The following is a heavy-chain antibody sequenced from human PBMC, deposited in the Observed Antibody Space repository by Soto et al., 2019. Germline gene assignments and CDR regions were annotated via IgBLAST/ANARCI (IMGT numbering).Heavy chain of an antibody. J-gene: IGHJ5*01. CDR3: TTDAYIPPIIVGFAS. D-gene: IGHD1-26*01. CDR2: VKSKNDGGTT. V-gene: IGHV3-15*07. CDR1: GFIFSNAW. Sequence: GRSLRLACAVAGFIFSNAWINWVRQAQGKGLEWVGRVKSKNDGGTTDFATTVKGRFAISRDDSKNMGYLEMNNLQTEATAMYYSTTDAYIPPIIVGFASWGHGPLVTVSS.